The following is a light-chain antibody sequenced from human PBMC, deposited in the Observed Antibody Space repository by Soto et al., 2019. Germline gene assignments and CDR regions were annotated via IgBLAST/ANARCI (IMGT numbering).Light chain of an antibody. Sequence: EFVLTQSPATLSLSPGERATLSCRASQSVSSYLAWYQHKPGQAPRLLIYGTSSRATGIPDRFSGSGSGTDFTLTISRLEPEDFAVYYCQQYGSSITFGQGTRLEIK. J-gene: IGKJ5*01. CDR1: QSVSSY. CDR2: GTS. V-gene: IGKV3-20*01. CDR3: QQYGSSIT.